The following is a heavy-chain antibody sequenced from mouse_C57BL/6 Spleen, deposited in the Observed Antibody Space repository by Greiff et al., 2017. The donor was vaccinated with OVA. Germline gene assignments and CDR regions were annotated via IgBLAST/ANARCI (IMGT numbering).Heavy chain of an antibody. Sequence: VQLQQSGPELVKPGASVKISCKASGYAFSSSWMNWVKQRPGKGLEWIGRIYPGDGDTNYNGKFKGKATLTADKSSSTAYMQLSSLTSEDSAVYFCAREDGNYGWFAYWGQGTLVTVSA. CDR1: GYAFSSSW. CDR2: IYPGDGDT. V-gene: IGHV1-82*01. CDR3: AREDGNYGWFAY. D-gene: IGHD2-1*01. J-gene: IGHJ3*01.